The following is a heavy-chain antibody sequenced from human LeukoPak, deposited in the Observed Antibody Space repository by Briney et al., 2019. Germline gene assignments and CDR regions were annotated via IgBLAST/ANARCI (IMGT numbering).Heavy chain of an antibody. J-gene: IGHJ6*02. CDR3: ASSAGTDRYCSSTSCSYYYYGMDV. V-gene: IGHV1-69*04. CDR2: IIPIFGIA. D-gene: IGHD2-2*01. CDR1: GGTFSSYA. Sequence: GSSVNVSCKASGGTFSSYAISWLRQAPGQGLEGMGRIIPIFGIANYVQKFQGRVTITADKSTSTAYMELSSLRSEDTAVYYCASSAGTDRYCSSTSCSYYYYGMDVWGQGTTVTVSS.